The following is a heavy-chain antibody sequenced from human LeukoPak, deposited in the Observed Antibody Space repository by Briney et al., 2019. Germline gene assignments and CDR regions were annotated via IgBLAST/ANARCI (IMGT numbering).Heavy chain of an antibody. Sequence: ASVKVSCKASGYTFTSYDINWVRQATGQGLEWMGWMNPNSGNTGYAQKFQGRVTMTRNTSISTAYMELSSLRSEDTAVYYCARDRRRARGYSGYDYPTYYYYGMDVWGQGTTVTVSS. D-gene: IGHD5-12*01. CDR2: MNPNSGNT. CDR3: ARDRRRARGYSGYDYPTYYYYGMDV. J-gene: IGHJ6*02. V-gene: IGHV1-8*01. CDR1: GYTFTSYD.